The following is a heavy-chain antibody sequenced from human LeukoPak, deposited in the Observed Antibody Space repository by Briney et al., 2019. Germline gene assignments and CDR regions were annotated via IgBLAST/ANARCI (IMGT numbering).Heavy chain of an antibody. D-gene: IGHD3-16*02. CDR3: ASGLSLAQFFDY. J-gene: IGHJ4*02. V-gene: IGHV3-53*01. CDR2: IYSGAST. Sequence: GGSLRLSCAASGFTVSSNYMSWVRQAPGKGLEWVSVIYSGASTYYTDSVKGRFTISRDNSKNTLYLQMNSLRAEDTAVYYCASGLSLAQFFDYWGQGTLVTVSS. CDR1: GFTVSSNY.